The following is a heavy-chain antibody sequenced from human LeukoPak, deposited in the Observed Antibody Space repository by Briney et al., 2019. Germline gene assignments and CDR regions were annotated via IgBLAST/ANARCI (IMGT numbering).Heavy chain of an antibody. CDR1: GFTFSIHA. CDR2: ISYDGSNK. CDR3: ARGVYYYDSSGPGDY. D-gene: IGHD3-22*01. J-gene: IGHJ4*02. Sequence: GGSLRLSCAASGFTFSIHAMHWVRQAPGKGLEWVAVISYDGSNKYYADSVKGRFTISRDNSKNTLYLQMNSLRAEDMAVYYCARGVYYYDSSGPGDYWGQGTLVTVSS. V-gene: IGHV3-30-3*01.